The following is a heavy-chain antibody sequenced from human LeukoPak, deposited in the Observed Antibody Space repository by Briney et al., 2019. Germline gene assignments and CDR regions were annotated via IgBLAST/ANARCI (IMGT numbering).Heavy chain of an antibody. Sequence: SQTLSLTCTVSGGSISSDGYYWSWIRQPAGKGLEWIGRIYTRGSTNYNPSLQSRVTISVDTSKNQFSLKLSSVTAADTAVYYCARERDIVATPFDYWGQGALVTVSS. CDR1: GGSISSDGYY. CDR3: ARERDIVATPFDY. V-gene: IGHV4-61*02. J-gene: IGHJ4*02. D-gene: IGHD5-12*01. CDR2: IYTRGST.